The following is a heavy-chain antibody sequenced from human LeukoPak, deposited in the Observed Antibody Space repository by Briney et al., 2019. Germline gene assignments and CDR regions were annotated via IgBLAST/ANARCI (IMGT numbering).Heavy chain of an antibody. V-gene: IGHV3-23*01. D-gene: IGHD6-13*01. J-gene: IGHJ4*02. CDR1: GFTFSSYA. CDR3: AKDYSSWTTWGGY. Sequence: GGSLGLSCAASGFTFSSYAMSWVRQAPGKGLEWVSAISGSGGSTYYADSVKGRFTISRDNSKNTLYLQMNSLRAEDTAVYYCAKDYSSWTTWGGYWGQGTLVTVSS. CDR2: ISGSGGST.